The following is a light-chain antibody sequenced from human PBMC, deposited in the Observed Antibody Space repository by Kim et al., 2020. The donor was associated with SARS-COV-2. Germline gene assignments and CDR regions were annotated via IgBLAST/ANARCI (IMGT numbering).Light chain of an antibody. J-gene: IGKJ2*01. CDR1: QGISNN. V-gene: IGKV1-9*01. CDR3: QQVNAFPHT. Sequence: DIQLIQSPSFLSASIGDRVTITCRASQGISNNLAWYQQKPGKAPKLLIYTTSTLQSGVPSRFSGSGSGTEFTLTISSLQPEDFATYCCQQVNAFPHTFGQGTKLEI. CDR2: TTS.